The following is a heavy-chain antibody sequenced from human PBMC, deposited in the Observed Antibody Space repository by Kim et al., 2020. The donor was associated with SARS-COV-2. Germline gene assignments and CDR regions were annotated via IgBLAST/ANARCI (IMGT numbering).Heavy chain of an antibody. CDR3: ARDHDGPGPPLWYFDL. CDR1: GFTFSSYG. Sequence: GGSLRLSCAASGFTFSSYGMHWVRQAPGKGLEWVAVISYDGSNKYYAVSVKGRFTISRDNSKNTLYLQMNSLRAKDTAVYYCARDHDGPGPPLWYFDLWGRGTLVTVSS. J-gene: IGHJ2*01. CDR2: ISYDGSNK. V-gene: IGHV3-33*05.